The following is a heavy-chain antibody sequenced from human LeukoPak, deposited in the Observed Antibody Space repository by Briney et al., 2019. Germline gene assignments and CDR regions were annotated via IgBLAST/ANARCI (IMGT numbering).Heavy chain of an antibody. Sequence: PGGSLRLSCAASGFTFSSYGMHWVRQAPGKGLEWVAVISYDGSNKYYADSVKGRFTISRDNAKNSLYLQMNSLRAEDTAVYYCARDGDYPIWTIDYWGQGTLVTVSS. D-gene: IGHD3-16*01. V-gene: IGHV3-30*03. CDR2: ISYDGSNK. CDR1: GFTFSSYG. CDR3: ARDGDYPIWTIDY. J-gene: IGHJ4*02.